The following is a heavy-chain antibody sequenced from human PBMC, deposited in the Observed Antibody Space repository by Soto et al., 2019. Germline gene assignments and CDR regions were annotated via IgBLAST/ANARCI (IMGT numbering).Heavy chain of an antibody. CDR1: GFTFSSYA. D-gene: IGHD1-20*01. J-gene: IGHJ4*02. V-gene: IGHV3-30*04. CDR3: ATGGIITGTLFDY. CDR2: ISYDGRNK. Sequence: GGSLRLSCAASGFTFSSYAIHWVRQAPGKGLEWVAVISYDGRNKYYADSVKGRLSISRDNSKNTLYLQMNSLRAEDTAVYYCATGGIITGTLFDYWGQGTLVTVSS.